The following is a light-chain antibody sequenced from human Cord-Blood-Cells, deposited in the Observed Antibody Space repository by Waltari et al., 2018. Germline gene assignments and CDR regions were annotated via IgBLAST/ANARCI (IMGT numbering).Light chain of an antibody. CDR3: QQSYSTPPEWT. CDR1: QSIRSY. Sequence: DIQMTQSPSSLSASVGDRVTIPCRASQSIRSYLNWYQQKPGKAPKLLIYAASSLQSGVPSRFSGSGSGTDFTLTISSLQPEDFATYYCQQSYSTPPEWTFGQGTKVEIK. CDR2: AAS. J-gene: IGKJ1*01. V-gene: IGKV1-39*01.